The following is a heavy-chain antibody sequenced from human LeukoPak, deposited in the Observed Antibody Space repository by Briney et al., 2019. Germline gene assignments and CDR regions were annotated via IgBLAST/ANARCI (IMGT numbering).Heavy chain of an antibody. Sequence: SETLSLTCTVSGGSISSSSYYWGWIRQPPGKGLEWIGSIYYSGSTYYNPSLKSRVTISVDTSKNQFSLKLSSVTAAGTAVYYCASLIYYYYYMDVWGKGTTVTVSS. CDR2: IYYSGST. V-gene: IGHV4-39*01. CDR3: ASLIYYYYYMDV. D-gene: IGHD3-9*01. CDR1: GGSISSSSYY. J-gene: IGHJ6*03.